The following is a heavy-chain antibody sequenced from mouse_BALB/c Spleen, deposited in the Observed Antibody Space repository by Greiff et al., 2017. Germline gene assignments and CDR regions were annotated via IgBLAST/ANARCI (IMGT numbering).Heavy chain of an antibody. CDR1: GYTFTSYY. V-gene: IGHV1S81*02. D-gene: IGHD2-4*01. J-gene: IGHJ3*01. Sequence: QVQLKQSGAELVKPGASVKLSCKASGYTFTSYYMYWVKQRPGQGLEWIGEINPSNGGTNFNEKFKSKATLTVDKSSSTAYMQLSSLTSEDSAVYYCTRGGGYDYDGFAYWGQGTLVTVSA. CDR3: TRGGGYDYDGFAY. CDR2: INPSNGGT.